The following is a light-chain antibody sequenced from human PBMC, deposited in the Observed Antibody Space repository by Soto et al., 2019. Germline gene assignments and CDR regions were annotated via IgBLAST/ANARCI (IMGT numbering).Light chain of an antibody. CDR1: QSVSSN. CDR2: GAS. Sequence: EIVMTQSPATLSVSPGERATLSCRASQSVSSNLAWYQQEPGQAPRLLIYGASTRATGIPARFSGSGSGTEFTLTISSLQSEDFAVYYCQQYNNWPPLTVGGGTKVDIK. V-gene: IGKV3-15*01. J-gene: IGKJ4*01. CDR3: QQYNNWPPLT.